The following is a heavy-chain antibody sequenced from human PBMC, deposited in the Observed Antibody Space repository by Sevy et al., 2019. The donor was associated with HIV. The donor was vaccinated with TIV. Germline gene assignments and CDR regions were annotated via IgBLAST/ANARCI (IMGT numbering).Heavy chain of an antibody. J-gene: IGHJ6*02. D-gene: IGHD3-22*01. V-gene: IGHV3-15*01. CDR3: TTESIEVNDYDSSDYYDYYYYGMDV. CDR2: LKSKTEGGTT. Sequence: GGSLRLSCAASGFTLNKNWMSWVRQAPGKGLEWVGRLKSKTEGGTTDYAAPVKGRFSISRDDSKNMLYLQMNSLKTEDTAVYYCTTESIEVNDYDSSDYYDYYYYGMDVWGQGTTVTVSS. CDR1: GFTLNKNW.